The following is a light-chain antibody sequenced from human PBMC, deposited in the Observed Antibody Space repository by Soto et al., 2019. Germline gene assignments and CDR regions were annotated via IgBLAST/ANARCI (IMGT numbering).Light chain of an antibody. J-gene: IGKJ4*01. CDR3: QQYNNWGLS. CDR1: DNVGTN. CDR2: GSS. Sequence: IVMTQSPATLSVSPGEGVTLSCRASDNVGTNLAWYQQKPGQAPTLLIYGSSTRATGIPATFSGSGSGTEFTLTISSLQSEDAAIYYCQQYNNWGLSFGGGTKVEIK. V-gene: IGKV3D-15*01.